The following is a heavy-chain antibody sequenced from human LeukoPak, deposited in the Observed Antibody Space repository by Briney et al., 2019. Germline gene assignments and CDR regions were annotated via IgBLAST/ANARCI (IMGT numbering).Heavy chain of an antibody. Sequence: LRLSCAASGFTFNSRTMNWVRQPPGKGLEWIGYIYYSGSTYYNPSLKSRVTISVDTSKNQFSLKLSSVTAADTAVYYCAREESTYTFDYWGQGTLVTVSS. D-gene: IGHD3-16*01. CDR3: AREESTYTFDY. V-gene: IGHV4-30-4*08. J-gene: IGHJ4*02. CDR2: IYYSGST. CDR1: GFTFNSRT.